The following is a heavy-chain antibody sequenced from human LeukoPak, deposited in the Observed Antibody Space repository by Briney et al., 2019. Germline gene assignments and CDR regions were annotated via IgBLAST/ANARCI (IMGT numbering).Heavy chain of an antibody. CDR3: ARRANGMDV. CDR1: GGSFSGYY. Sequence: SETLSLTCAVSGGSFSGYYWSWIRQPPGKGLEWIGEINHSGSTNYNPSLKSRVTISVDTSKNQFSLKLSSVTAADTAVYYCARRANGMDVWGQGTTVTVSS. J-gene: IGHJ6*02. V-gene: IGHV4-34*01. CDR2: INHSGST.